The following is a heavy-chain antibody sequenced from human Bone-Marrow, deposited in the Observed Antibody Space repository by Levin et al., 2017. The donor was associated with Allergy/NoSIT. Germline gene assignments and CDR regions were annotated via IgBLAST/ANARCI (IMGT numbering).Heavy chain of an antibody. Sequence: KISCKSFGGSFSHYALTWVRQAPGQGLEWMGGIIPAFGTIIYAQKFQGRVTISADESTSTVYLGMYRPTSEDPAIYSFSRIRQDPAEADRTAFGFDPWGQGTLVTVSS. V-gene: IGHV1-69*01. J-gene: IGHJ5*02. CDR1: GGSFSHYA. CDR2: IIPAFGTI. CDR3: SRIRQDPAEADRTAFGFDP. D-gene: IGHD2-21*02.